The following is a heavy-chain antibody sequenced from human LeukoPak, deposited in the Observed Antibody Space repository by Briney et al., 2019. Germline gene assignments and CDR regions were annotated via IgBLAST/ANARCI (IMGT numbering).Heavy chain of an antibody. J-gene: IGHJ3*02. D-gene: IGHD3-9*01. Sequence: GESLKISCKGSGYRFTSYWIGWVRQMPGKGLEWMGIIYPGDSDTSYSPSFQGQVTISGDRFISTAYLQWSSLKASDAAMYYCARLHYDILTGYSNTNAFDIWGQGTMVTVSS. V-gene: IGHV5-51*01. CDR1: GYRFTSYW. CDR2: IYPGDSDT. CDR3: ARLHYDILTGYSNTNAFDI.